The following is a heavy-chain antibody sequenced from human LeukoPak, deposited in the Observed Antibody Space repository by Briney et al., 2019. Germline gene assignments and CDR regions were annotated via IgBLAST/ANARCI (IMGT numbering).Heavy chain of an antibody. Sequence: SVKVSCKASGGTFSSYAISWVRQAPGQGLEWMGRIIPILGIANYAQKFQGRVTITADKSTSTAYMELSSLGSEDTAVYYCARAVDSSGSIYFQHWGQGTLVTVSS. CDR2: IIPILGIA. V-gene: IGHV1-69*04. CDR1: GGTFSSYA. CDR3: ARAVDSSGSIYFQH. J-gene: IGHJ1*01. D-gene: IGHD3-22*01.